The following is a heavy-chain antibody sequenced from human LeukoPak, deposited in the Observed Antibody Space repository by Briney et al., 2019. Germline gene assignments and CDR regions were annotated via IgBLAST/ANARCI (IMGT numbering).Heavy chain of an antibody. D-gene: IGHD3-22*01. Sequence: GGSLRLSCTASGFKFDDYGMSWVRQAPGKGLEWVCDINWNGAWTGYADSVKGRFTISRDNAKNSLYLQMNSLRAEDTALYYCAGYYYDSSRGFDLWGQGTLVTVSA. CDR2: INWNGAWT. CDR3: AGYYYDSSRGFDL. CDR1: GFKFDDYG. J-gene: IGHJ5*02. V-gene: IGHV3-20*04.